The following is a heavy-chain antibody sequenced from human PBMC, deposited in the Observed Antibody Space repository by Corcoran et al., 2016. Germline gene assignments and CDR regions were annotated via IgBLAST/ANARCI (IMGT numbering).Heavy chain of an antibody. D-gene: IGHD1-1*01. CDR1: GGSFSSYA. Sequence: QVQLVQSGTEVKKAGSSVKVSCKASGGSFSSYAISWVRQAPGQGLEWMGGIIPIFGTASYAQKFQGRITIIADKSTNTAYMELSSLTSEDTAVYYCARGEGNWSNYDHWGQGTLVTVSS. J-gene: IGHJ4*02. CDR3: ARGEGNWSNYDH. V-gene: IGHV1-69*06. CDR2: IIPIFGTA.